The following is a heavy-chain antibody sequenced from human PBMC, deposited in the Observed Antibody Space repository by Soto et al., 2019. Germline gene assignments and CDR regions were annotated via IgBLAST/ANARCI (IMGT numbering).Heavy chain of an antibody. J-gene: IGHJ5*02. D-gene: IGHD3-9*01. CDR2: INHSGST. CDR1: GGSFSGYY. Sequence: SETLSLTCAVYGGSFSGYYWSWIRQPPGKGLEWIGEINHSGSTNYNPSLKSRVTISVDTSKNQFSLKLSSVTAADTAVYYCGRRGEGTPLLRYFEWVGRSSRLNWFDPWGQGTMVTVSS. CDR3: GRRGEGTPLLRYFEWVGRSSRLNWFDP. V-gene: IGHV4-34*01.